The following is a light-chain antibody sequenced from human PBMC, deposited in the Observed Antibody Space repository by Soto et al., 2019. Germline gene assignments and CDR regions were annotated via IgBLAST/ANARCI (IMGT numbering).Light chain of an antibody. CDR1: QSALFSASNKNY. CDR2: WAS. V-gene: IGKV4-1*01. CDR3: QQYGGSPIT. Sequence: DVVLTQSPDSLAMSLGETATITCRTSQSALFSASNKNYIAWYQRRPGQPLRLLFYWASTRASGVPERFSGSGSGTDFTLTISSLQPDDAAIYYCQQYGGSPITFGLGTRLEIK. J-gene: IGKJ5*01.